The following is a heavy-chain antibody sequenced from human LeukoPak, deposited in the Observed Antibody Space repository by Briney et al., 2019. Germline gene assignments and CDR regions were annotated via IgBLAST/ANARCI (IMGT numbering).Heavy chain of an antibody. D-gene: IGHD7-27*01. Sequence: GASVKVSCKASGYTFTTYGITWVRQAPGQGLEWMGGIIPIFGTANYAQKFQGRVTITTDESTSTAYMELSSLRSEDTAVYYCARAPTRELGIFGPRHYNWFDPWGQGTLVTVSS. CDR1: GYTFTTYG. CDR3: ARAPTRELGIFGPRHYNWFDP. V-gene: IGHV1-69*05. CDR2: IIPIFGTA. J-gene: IGHJ5*02.